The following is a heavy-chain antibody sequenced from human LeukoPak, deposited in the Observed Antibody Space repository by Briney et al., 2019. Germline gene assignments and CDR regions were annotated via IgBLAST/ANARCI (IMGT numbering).Heavy chain of an antibody. D-gene: IGHD6-19*01. Sequence: GGSLRLSCAPSGFTFSSYGVHWVRQPPGKGLEWVAVKSYDGSNKHYADPVKGRFTISRDNSKNTLYLQMNSLRAEDTAVYYCAKEGGGSGWYYFDYGGQGTLVTVPS. CDR1: GFTFSSYG. CDR3: AKEGGGSGWYYFDY. V-gene: IGHV3-30*18. J-gene: IGHJ4*02. CDR2: KSYDGSNK.